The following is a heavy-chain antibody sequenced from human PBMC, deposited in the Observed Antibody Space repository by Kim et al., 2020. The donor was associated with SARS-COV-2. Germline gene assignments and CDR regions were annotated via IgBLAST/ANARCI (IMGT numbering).Heavy chain of an antibody. V-gene: IGHV4-34*01. D-gene: IGHD1-20*01. J-gene: IGHJ4*02. CDR3: ARGSRITGTTAGWNY. CDR2: INHSGST. CDR1: GGSFSGYY. Sequence: SETLSLTCAVYGGSFSGYYWSWIRQPPGKGLEWIGEINHSGSTNYNPSLKSRVTISVDTSKNQFSLKLSSVTAADTAVYYCARGSRITGTTAGWNYWGQGTLVTVSS.